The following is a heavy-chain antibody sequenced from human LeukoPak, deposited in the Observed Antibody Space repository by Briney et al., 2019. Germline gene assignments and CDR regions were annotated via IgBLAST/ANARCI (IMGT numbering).Heavy chain of an antibody. Sequence: ASVEVSCKASGYTFTGYYMHWVRQAPGQGLEWMGWINPNSGGTNYAQKFQGRVTMTRDTSISTAYMELSRLRSDDTAVYYCASVFMVRGVHDAFDIWGQGTMVTVSS. D-gene: IGHD3-10*01. CDR2: INPNSGGT. CDR1: GYTFTGYY. J-gene: IGHJ3*02. V-gene: IGHV1-2*02. CDR3: ASVFMVRGVHDAFDI.